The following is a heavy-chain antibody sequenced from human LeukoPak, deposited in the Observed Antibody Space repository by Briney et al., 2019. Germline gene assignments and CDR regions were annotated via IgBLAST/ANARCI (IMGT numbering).Heavy chain of an antibody. CDR1: GFTFSSYA. CDR3: AKDGYSYGTTDY. J-gene: IGHJ4*02. D-gene: IGHD5-18*01. CDR2: ISGSGGST. V-gene: IGHV3-23*01. Sequence: PGGSLRLSCAASGFTFSSYAMSWVPQAPGRGLEWVSTISGSGGSTYYADSVKGRFTISRDNSKNTLYLQMNSLRAEDTAVYYCAKDGYSYGTTDYWGQGTLVTVSS.